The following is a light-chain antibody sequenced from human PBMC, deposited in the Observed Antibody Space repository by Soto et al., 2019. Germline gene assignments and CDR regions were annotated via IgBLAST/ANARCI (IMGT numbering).Light chain of an antibody. V-gene: IGKV1-5*03. J-gene: IGKJ1*01. Sequence: DIQITQSPPTLSASVGERVTITGRASQSIDTWLAWHQQKPGQVPKLLISKASSLESGVPSRFSGSGSGTEFTLTISSLQPDDSATYYCQQYNSYRAFGQGTKVDIK. CDR2: KAS. CDR3: QQYNSYRA. CDR1: QSIDTW.